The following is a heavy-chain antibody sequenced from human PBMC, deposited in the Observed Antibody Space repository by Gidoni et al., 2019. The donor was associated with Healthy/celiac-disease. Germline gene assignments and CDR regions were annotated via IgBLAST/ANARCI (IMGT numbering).Heavy chain of an antibody. Sequence: EVQLVQSGAEVKKPGESLKISCTGSGYSFSNYWIGWVRQLPGKGLEWMGIIYPGDSDTRYSPSVQGQVTISADKSINTADLEWGSLKASDTAMYYCARHIDRDGMDVWGQGTTVTVSS. V-gene: IGHV5-51*01. CDR1: GYSFSNYW. CDR2: IYPGDSDT. D-gene: IGHD1-26*01. CDR3: ARHIDRDGMDV. J-gene: IGHJ6*02.